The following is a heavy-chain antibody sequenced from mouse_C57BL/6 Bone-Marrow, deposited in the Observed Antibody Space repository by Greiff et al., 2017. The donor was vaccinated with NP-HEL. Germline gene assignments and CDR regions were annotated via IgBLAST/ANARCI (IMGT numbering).Heavy chain of an antibody. CDR2: ISNLAYSI. CDR3: ARQRYYGSLYFDY. Sequence: EVMLVESGGGLVQPGGSLKLSCAASGFTFSDYGMAWVRQAPRKGPEWVAFISNLAYSIYYADTVTGRFTISRENAKNTLYLEMSSLRSEDTAMYYCARQRYYGSLYFDYWGQGTTLTVSS. J-gene: IGHJ2*01. V-gene: IGHV5-15*04. D-gene: IGHD1-1*01. CDR1: GFTFSDYG.